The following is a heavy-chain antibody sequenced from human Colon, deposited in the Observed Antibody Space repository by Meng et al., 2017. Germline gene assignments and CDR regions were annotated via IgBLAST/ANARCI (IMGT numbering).Heavy chain of an antibody. CDR3: ARNPVIPDARTFDF. CDR2: IHSSGNT. D-gene: IGHD2-2*01. Sequence: QVQLQESGPRLVKPSQTLSLTCTISGGSIHRADYYRNWIRQSPGKGLEWLGYIHSSGNTYYTPSLKSRLTMSLDTSKNQFSLRLTSVTAADTAVYYCARNPVIPDARTFDFWGQGALVTVSS. J-gene: IGHJ4*02. CDR1: GGSIHRADYY. V-gene: IGHV4-30-4*01.